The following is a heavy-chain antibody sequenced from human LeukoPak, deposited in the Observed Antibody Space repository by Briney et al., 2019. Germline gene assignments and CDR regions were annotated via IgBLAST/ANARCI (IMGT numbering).Heavy chain of an antibody. CDR3: ARAERELYFDY. V-gene: IGHV3-30-3*01. Sequence: GGSLRLSCAASGFTFSSYAMHWVRQAPGKGLEWVAVISYDGSNKYYADSVKGRFTISRDNSKNTLYLQMNSLRAEDTAVYYCARAERELYFDYWGQGTLVTVSS. CDR1: GFTFSSYA. D-gene: IGHD1-26*01. CDR2: ISYDGSNK. J-gene: IGHJ4*02.